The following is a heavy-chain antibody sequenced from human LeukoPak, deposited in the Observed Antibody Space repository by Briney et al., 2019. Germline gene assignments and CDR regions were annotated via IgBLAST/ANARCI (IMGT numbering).Heavy chain of an antibody. J-gene: IGHJ3*02. CDR1: GRTFTEHY. V-gene: IGHV3-11*04. Sequence: GGSLTLSCAASGRTFTEHYMHWIRQAPGKGLEWVSFIGGTAGNTYYADSVKGRFTISRDNAKNSLYLQMNSLRAEDTAVYYCAREWSAFDIWGQGTMVTVSS. CDR3: AREWSAFDI. D-gene: IGHD2-8*01. CDR2: IGGTAGNT.